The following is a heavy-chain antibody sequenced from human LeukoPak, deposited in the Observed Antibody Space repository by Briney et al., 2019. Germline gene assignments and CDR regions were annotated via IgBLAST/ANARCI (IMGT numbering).Heavy chain of an antibody. CDR2: INHSGST. D-gene: IGHD5-12*01. V-gene: IGHV4-34*01. Sequence: TSETLSLTCAVYGGSFSGYYWSWIRQPPGKGLEWIGEINHSGSTNYNPSLKSRVTISVDTSKNQFSLKLSSVTAADTAVYYCARANYRDGYNYVYFDYWGQGTLVTVSS. CDR3: ARANYRDGYNYVYFDY. CDR1: GGSFSGYY. J-gene: IGHJ4*02.